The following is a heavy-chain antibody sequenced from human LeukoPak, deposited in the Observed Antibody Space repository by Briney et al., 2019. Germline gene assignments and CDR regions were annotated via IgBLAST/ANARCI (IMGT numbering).Heavy chain of an antibody. V-gene: IGHV1-8*01. J-gene: IGHJ4*02. D-gene: IGHD5-12*01. CDR3: AKSGVATIEFDY. CDR1: GYTFTSYD. CDR2: MNPNSGNT. Sequence: GASVKVSCKASGYTFTSYDINWVRQATGQGLEWMGWMNPNSGNTGYAQKFQGRVTMTRNTSISTAYMELSSLRSEDTAVYYCAKSGVATIEFDYWRQGTLVTVSS.